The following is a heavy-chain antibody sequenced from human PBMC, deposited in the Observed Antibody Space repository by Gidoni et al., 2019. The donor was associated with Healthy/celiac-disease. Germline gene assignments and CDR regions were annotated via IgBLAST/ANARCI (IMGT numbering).Heavy chain of an antibody. D-gene: IGHD2-2*01. CDR3: ATPGADIVVVTGYYYYYGMDV. Sequence: VQLVQSGAEVKKPGSSVNVSCQAAGGTFSSYALSWVRQAPGQGLEWMGRIIPIRGIANYAQTFQGRVTMTAAKYTSTAYMELSSLRSEATAVYYCATPGADIVVVTGYYYYYGMDVWGQGTTVTVSS. CDR2: IIPIRGIA. CDR1: GGTFSSYA. V-gene: IGHV1-69*09. J-gene: IGHJ6*02.